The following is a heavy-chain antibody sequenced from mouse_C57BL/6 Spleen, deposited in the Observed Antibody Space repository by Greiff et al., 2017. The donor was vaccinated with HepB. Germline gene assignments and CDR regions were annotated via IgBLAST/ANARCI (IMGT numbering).Heavy chain of an antibody. J-gene: IGHJ3*01. Sequence: EVKLQESGPGMVKPSQSLSLTCTVTGYSITSGYDWHWIRHFPGNKLEWMGYISYSGSTNYNPSLKSRISITHDTSKNHFFLKLNSVTTEDTATYYCARDSNSAWFAYWGQGTLVTVSA. CDR1: GYSITSGYD. D-gene: IGHD2-5*01. CDR2: ISYSGST. V-gene: IGHV3-1*01. CDR3: ARDSNSAWFAY.